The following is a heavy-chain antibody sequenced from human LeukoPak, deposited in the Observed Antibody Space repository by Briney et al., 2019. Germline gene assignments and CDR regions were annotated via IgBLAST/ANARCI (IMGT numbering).Heavy chain of an antibody. J-gene: IGHJ4*02. CDR3: ARHEVVPAAYEFDGLAY. D-gene: IGHD2-2*01. CDR1: GGSISSYY. CDR2: IYTSGST. V-gene: IGHV4-4*07. Sequence: PSETLSLTCTVSGGSISSYYWSWIRQPAGKGLEWIGRIYTSGSTNYNPSLKSRVTISVDTSKNQFSLKLSSVTAADTAVYYCARHEVVPAAYEFDGLAYWGQGTLVTVSS.